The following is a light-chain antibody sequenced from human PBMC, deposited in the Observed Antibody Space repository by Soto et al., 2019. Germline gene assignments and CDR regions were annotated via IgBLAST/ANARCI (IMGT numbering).Light chain of an antibody. J-gene: IGKJ5*01. CDR3: QQYNNWPPIT. V-gene: IGKV3-15*01. CDR1: QSVSSN. CDR2: GAS. Sequence: ETVMTQSPATLSVSPGEGATLSCRASQSVSSNLAWYQQKPGQAPRLLIYGASTRATGIPARFSGSGSGTEFTLTINSLQSEDFAVDYCQQYNNWPPITFGQGTRLEIK.